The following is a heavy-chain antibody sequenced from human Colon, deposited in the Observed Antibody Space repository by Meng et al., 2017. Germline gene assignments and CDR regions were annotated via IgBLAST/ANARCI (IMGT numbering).Heavy chain of an antibody. CDR1: GDSISSGSYY. CDR3: ARDKTYYGSGWFDP. J-gene: IGHJ5*02. V-gene: IGHV4-61*02. CDR2: IHTSGNT. D-gene: IGHD3-10*01. Sequence: TLSLTCTVSGDSISSGSYYCTCIRQPAGKGLEWIGRIHTSGNTNYNPSLTSRVSMSLDTSKNDFSPRLTSVTAADTAVYYCARDKTYYGSGWFDPWGQGTLVTVSS.